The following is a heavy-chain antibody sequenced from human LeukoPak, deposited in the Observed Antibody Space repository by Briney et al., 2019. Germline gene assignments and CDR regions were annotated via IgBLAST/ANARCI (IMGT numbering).Heavy chain of an antibody. Sequence: GGSLRLSCAASGFTFSSYAMSWVRQAPGKGLEWVSAISGSGGSTYYADSVKGRFTISRDNSKNTLYLQMNSLRAEDTAVYYCAKDKPGTGDGQTTAFDYWGQGTLVTVSS. J-gene: IGHJ4*02. CDR2: ISGSGGST. D-gene: IGHD6-13*01. CDR1: GFTFSSYA. CDR3: AKDKPGTGDGQTTAFDY. V-gene: IGHV3-23*01.